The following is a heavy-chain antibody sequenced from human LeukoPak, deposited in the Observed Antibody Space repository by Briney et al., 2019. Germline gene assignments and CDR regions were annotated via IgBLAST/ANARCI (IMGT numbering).Heavy chain of an antibody. J-gene: IGHJ3*02. CDR3: AREGDPSYYYDSSGYYYVGAFDI. Sequence: SETLSLTCAVYGGSFSGYYWSWIRQPPGKGLEWIGEINHSGSTNYNPSLKSRVTISVDTSKNQFSLKLSSVTAADTAVYYCAREGDPSYYYDSSGYYYVGAFDIWGQGTMVTVSS. D-gene: IGHD3-22*01. V-gene: IGHV4-34*01. CDR2: INHSGST. CDR1: GGSFSGYY.